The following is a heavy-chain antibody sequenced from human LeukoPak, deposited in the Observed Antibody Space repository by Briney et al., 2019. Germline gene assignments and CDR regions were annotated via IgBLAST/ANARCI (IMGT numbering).Heavy chain of an antibody. CDR2: ISYDGSNK. CDR3: AKWAYYGSGSYYDY. V-gene: IGHV3-30*18. Sequence: GGSLRLSCAASGFTFSSYGMHWVRQAPGKGLEWVAVISYDGSNKYYADSVKGRFTISRDNSKNTLYLQMNSLRAEDTAVYYCAKWAYYGSGSYYDYWGQGILVTVSS. J-gene: IGHJ4*02. D-gene: IGHD3-10*01. CDR1: GFTFSSYG.